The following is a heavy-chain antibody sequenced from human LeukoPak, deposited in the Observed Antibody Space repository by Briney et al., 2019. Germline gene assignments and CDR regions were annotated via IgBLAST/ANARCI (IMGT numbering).Heavy chain of an antibody. D-gene: IGHD4-23*01. J-gene: IGHJ4*02. Sequence: GGSLRLSCAASGFTVRDFWMAWVRQAPGKGLEWVAHIKEDRTADYYVDSVKGRFTISKVDGKNSLHLLMSSLRVEDTAVYYCMRGGWELDYWGQGTLVTVSS. V-gene: IGHV3-7*01. CDR3: MRGGWELDY. CDR2: IKEDRTAD. CDR1: GFTVRDFW.